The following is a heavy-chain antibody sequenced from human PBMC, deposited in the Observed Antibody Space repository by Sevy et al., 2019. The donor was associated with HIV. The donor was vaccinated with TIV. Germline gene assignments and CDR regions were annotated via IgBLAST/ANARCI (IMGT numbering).Heavy chain of an antibody. CDR2: ISSSSSYI. D-gene: IGHD6-13*01. V-gene: IGHV3-21*01. Sequence: GGSLRLSCAASGFTFSSYSMNWVRQAPGKGLEWVSSISSSSSYIYYADSVKGRFTISRENAKNSLYLQMNSLRAEDTAVYYCARGTAAAATSWFDPWGQGTLVTVSS. J-gene: IGHJ5*02. CDR1: GFTFSSYS. CDR3: ARGTAAAATSWFDP.